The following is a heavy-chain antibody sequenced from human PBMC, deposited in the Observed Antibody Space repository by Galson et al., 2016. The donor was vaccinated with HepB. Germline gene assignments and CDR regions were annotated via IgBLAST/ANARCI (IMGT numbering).Heavy chain of an antibody. CDR2: INPGGNSP. D-gene: IGHD1-1*01. CDR1: GFTFSAYA. V-gene: IGHV3-23*01. Sequence: SLRLSCAASGFTFSAYAMSWVRQAPGKGLQWVSGINPGGNSPYYADSVKGRFTISRDNSQNTLDLQMNSLRAEDTAVYYCAKDESNWHLFDYWGQGTLVTVSS. CDR3: AKDESNWHLFDY. J-gene: IGHJ4*02.